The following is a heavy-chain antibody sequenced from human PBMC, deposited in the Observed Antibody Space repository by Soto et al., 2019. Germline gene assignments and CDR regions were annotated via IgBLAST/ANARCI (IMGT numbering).Heavy chain of an antibody. CDR3: AKGLEAGDTIDEL. J-gene: IGHJ4*02. CDR1: GFIFNECG. V-gene: IGHV3-30*18. CDR2: ISSDGKNK. Sequence: LRLSFAASGFIFNECGMHWVRQAPGKVLEWGSLISSDGKNKFYADSVKGRFSVSRDNSRNTLYLQMNSLRPEDTAVYHCAKGLEAGDTIDELWGQGALVNVSS. D-gene: IGHD1-26*01.